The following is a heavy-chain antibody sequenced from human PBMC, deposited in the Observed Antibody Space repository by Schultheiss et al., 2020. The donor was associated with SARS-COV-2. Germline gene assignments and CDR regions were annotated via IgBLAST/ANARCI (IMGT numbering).Heavy chain of an antibody. V-gene: IGHV3-23*01. CDR2: ISGSGGST. CDR3: AKARTRWDY. J-gene: IGHJ4*02. CDR1: GFTFSSYA. D-gene: IGHD4-23*01. Sequence: GESLKISCTASGFTFSSYAMSWVRQAPGKGLEWVSAISGSGGSTYYADSVKGRFTISRDNAKNSLYLQMNSLRAEDTAVYYCAKARTRWDYWGQGTLVTVSS.